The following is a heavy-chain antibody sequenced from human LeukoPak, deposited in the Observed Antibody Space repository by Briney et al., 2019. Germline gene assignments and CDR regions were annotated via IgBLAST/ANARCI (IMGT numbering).Heavy chain of an antibody. CDR1: GGSISSSGYY. J-gene: IGHJ5*02. D-gene: IGHD1-26*01. Sequence: SETLSLTCTVSGGSISSSGYYWRWIRQPPGKGQEWIASIYYSGSTYYNPSLKSRVTISVDTSKNQLSLKLSSLTAADTAVYYCARHEYSGSYYGLSWFDPWGQGTLVTVSS. CDR2: IYYSGST. CDR3: ARHEYSGSYYGLSWFDP. V-gene: IGHV4-39*01.